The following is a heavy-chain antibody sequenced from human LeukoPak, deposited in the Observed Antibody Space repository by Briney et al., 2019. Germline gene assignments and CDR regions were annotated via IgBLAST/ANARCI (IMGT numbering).Heavy chain of an antibody. CDR1: GFTFSSYS. J-gene: IGHJ4*02. Sequence: PGGSLRLSCSASGFTFSSYSMHWVRQAAGKGLEYVSAISSDGGTAYYADSVKDRFTISRDNSKNTLYLQMSSLRAEDTAVYYCAKDGYSSSWEFYFDYWGQGTLVTVSS. V-gene: IGHV3-64D*09. D-gene: IGHD6-13*01. CDR2: ISSDGGTA. CDR3: AKDGYSSSWEFYFDY.